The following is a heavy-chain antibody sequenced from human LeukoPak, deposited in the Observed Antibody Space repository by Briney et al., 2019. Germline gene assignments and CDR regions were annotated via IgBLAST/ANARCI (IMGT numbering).Heavy chain of an antibody. CDR3: ARGEVFYYGSGTYFRWDY. V-gene: IGHV4-59*02. CDR2: INYSGST. J-gene: IGHJ4*02. Sequence: PSETLSLTCTVSGGSVSSYFWSWIRQPPGKGLEWMGFINYSGSTNYNPSLKSRVAISVDTSKNQFSLNLSSVTAADTALYYCARGEVFYYGSGTYFRWDYWGQGTLVTVSS. CDR1: GGSVSSYF. D-gene: IGHD3-10*01.